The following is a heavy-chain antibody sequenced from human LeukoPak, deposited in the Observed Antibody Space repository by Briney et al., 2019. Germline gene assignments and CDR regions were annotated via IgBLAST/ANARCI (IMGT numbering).Heavy chain of an antibody. CDR1: GRSISSSSYY. CDR3: ERPDDSSGYYSHDAFDI. D-gene: IGHD3-22*01. J-gene: IGHJ3*02. V-gene: IGHV4-39*01. CDR2: IYYSGST. Sequence: SETLSLTCTVSGRSISSSSYYWGWIRQPPGKGLEWIGSIYYSGSTYSHPSLKSRVTISVDTSKNQFSLKLSSVTAADTAVYYCERPDDSSGYYSHDAFDIWGQGTMVTVSS.